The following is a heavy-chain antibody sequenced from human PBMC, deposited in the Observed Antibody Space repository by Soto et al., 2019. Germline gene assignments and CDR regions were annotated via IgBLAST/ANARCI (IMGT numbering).Heavy chain of an antibody. CDR3: ARDLLEGKATRIFDY. J-gene: IGHJ4*02. D-gene: IGHD3-3*01. V-gene: IGHV1-69*08. CDR1: GGTFSSYT. CDR2: IIPILGIA. Sequence: QVQLVQSGAEVKKPGSSVKVSCKASGGTFSSYTISWVRQAPGQGLEWMGRIIPILGIANYAQKFQGRVTITADKSTSTAYMELSSLRSEDTAVYYCARDLLEGKATRIFDYWGQGTLVTVSS.